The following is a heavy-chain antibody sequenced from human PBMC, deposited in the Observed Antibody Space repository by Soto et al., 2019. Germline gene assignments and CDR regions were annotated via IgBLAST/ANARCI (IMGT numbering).Heavy chain of an antibody. CDR3: ARDSPGSAPGAFDI. J-gene: IGHJ3*02. Sequence: GGSLRLSCAASGFTFSSYWMSWVRQAPGKGLEWVANIKQDGSEKYYVDSVKGRFTISRDNAKNSLYLQMNSLRAEDTAVYYCARDSPGSAPGAFDIWGQGTMVT. CDR1: GFTFSSYW. V-gene: IGHV3-7*01. CDR2: IKQDGSEK. D-gene: IGHD1-1*01.